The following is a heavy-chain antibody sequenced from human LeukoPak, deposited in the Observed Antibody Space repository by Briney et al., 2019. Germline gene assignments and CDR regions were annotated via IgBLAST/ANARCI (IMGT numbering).Heavy chain of an antibody. CDR3: ARSLRSGSYAFDY. Sequence: AASVKVSCKASGGSFSSYAISWVRQAPGQGLEWMGRIIPIFGTANYAQKFQGRVTITTDESTSTAYMELSCLRSEDTAVYYCARSLRSGSYAFDYWGQGTLVTVSS. J-gene: IGHJ4*02. D-gene: IGHD1-26*01. V-gene: IGHV1-69*05. CDR2: IIPIFGTA. CDR1: GGSFSSYA.